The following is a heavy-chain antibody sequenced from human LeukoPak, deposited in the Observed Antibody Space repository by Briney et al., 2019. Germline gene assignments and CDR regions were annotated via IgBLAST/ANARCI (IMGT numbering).Heavy chain of an antibody. V-gene: IGHV3-48*04. CDR2: ISSSSSTI. CDR1: GFTFNSYS. CDR3: AELGITMIGGV. D-gene: IGHD3-10*02. J-gene: IGHJ6*04. Sequence: GGSLRLSCAASGFTFNSYSMNWVRQAPGKGLEWVSYISSSSSTIYYADSVKGRFTISRDNAKNSLYLQMNSLRAEDTAVYYCAELGITMIGGVWGKGTTVTISS.